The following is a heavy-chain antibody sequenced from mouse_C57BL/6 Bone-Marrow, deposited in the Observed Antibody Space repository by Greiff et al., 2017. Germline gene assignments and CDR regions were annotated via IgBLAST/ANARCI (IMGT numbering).Heavy chain of an antibody. D-gene: IGHD1-1*01. V-gene: IGHV1-18*01. Sequence: EVQLQQSGPELVKPGASVKIPCKASGYTFTDYNMDWVKQSHGKSLEWIGDINPNNGGTIYNQKFKGKATLTVDKSSSTAYMELRSLTSEDTAVYYCAREGYYYSSSYTYYAMDYWGQGTSVTVSS. J-gene: IGHJ4*01. CDR3: AREGYYYSSSYTYYAMDY. CDR1: GYTFTDYN. CDR2: INPNNGGT.